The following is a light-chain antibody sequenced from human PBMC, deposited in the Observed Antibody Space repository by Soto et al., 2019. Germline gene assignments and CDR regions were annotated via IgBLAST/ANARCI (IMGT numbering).Light chain of an antibody. J-gene: IGLJ1*01. CDR3: CSYSGRYTSV. CDR2: GVT. V-gene: IGLV2-8*01. Sequence: QSVLTQPPSASGSPGQSVTFSCTGTSSDVGRYNYVSWYQQHPGKAPKLLIYGVTQRPSGVPDRFSGSKSGNTASLTISGLLAEDEAVFYCCSYSGRYTSVFGTGTRSPS. CDR1: SSDVGRYNY.